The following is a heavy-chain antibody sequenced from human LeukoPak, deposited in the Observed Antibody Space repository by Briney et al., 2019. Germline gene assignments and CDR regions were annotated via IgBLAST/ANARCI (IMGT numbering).Heavy chain of an antibody. CDR2: IRYDGSNK. CDR1: GFTFSSYG. Sequence: PGGSLRLSCAASGFTFSSYGMHWIRQAPGKGLEWVAFIRYDGSNKYYADFVKGRFTISRDNSKNTLYLQMNSLRAEDTAVYYCAKDRGPLVGYFDYWGQGTLVTVSS. V-gene: IGHV3-30*02. D-gene: IGHD1-26*01. J-gene: IGHJ4*02. CDR3: AKDRGPLVGYFDY.